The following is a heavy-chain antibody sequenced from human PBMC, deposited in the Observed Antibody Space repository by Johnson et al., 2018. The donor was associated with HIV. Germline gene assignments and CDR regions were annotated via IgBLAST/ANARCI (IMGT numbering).Heavy chain of an antibody. Sequence: QVQLVESGGGVVQPERSLRLSCAASEFSFSTYAMRWVRQAPGKGLEGVAVISDDGTNTDYADAVKGRFTISRDNSKNTLYLQMNSLRAEDTSVYYCARAIGNWDAFDIWGQGTMVTVSS. J-gene: IGHJ3*02. CDR1: EFSFSTYA. CDR2: ISDDGTNT. CDR3: ARAIGNWDAFDI. D-gene: IGHD7-27*01. V-gene: IGHV3-30*14.